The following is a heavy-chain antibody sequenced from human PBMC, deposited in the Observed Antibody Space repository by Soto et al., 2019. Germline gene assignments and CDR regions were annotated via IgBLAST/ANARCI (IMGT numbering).Heavy chain of an antibody. V-gene: IGHV1-69*13. Sequence: SVKVSCKASGGTFSSYAISWVRQAPGQGLEWMGGIIPIFGTANYAQKFQGRVTITADESTSTAYMELSSLRSEDTAVYYCARVSSGSYYPYYYYYGMDVWGQGTTVTVSS. D-gene: IGHD1-26*01. CDR2: IIPIFGTA. J-gene: IGHJ6*02. CDR1: GGTFSSYA. CDR3: ARVSSGSYYPYYYYYGMDV.